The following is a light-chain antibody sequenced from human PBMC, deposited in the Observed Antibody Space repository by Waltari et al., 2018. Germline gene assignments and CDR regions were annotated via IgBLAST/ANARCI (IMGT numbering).Light chain of an antibody. CDR1: QSVLYDSNNKNY. Sequence: DIVMTQSPDSLAVSLGERATINCKSSQSVLYDSNNKNYLGWYQKKPGQPPKLIISWAYTRESWVPDRCSGSGSGTDFTLTSSSLQAEDVAVYYCQQCYGLPLTFGPGTRVDIK. CDR3: QQCYGLPLT. V-gene: IGKV4-1*01. CDR2: WAY. J-gene: IGKJ3*01.